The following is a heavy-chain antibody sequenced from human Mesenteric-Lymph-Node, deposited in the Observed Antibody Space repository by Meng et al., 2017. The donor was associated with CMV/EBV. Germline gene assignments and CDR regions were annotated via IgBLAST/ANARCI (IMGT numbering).Heavy chain of an antibody. CDR1: GFTFSSYA. V-gene: IGHV3-23*01. J-gene: IGHJ3*02. CDR2: ISGSGGST. CDR3: AKDGYYDFWSGRGGAFDI. D-gene: IGHD3-3*01. Sequence: GESLKISCAASGFTFSSYAMSWVRQAPGKGLEWVSAISGSGGSTYYADSVKGRFTISGDNSKNTLYLQMNSLRAEDTAVYYCAKDGYYDFWSGRGGAFDIWGQGTMVTVSS.